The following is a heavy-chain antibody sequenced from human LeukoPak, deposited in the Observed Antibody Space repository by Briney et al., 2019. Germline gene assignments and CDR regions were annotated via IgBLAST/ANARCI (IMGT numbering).Heavy chain of an antibody. V-gene: IGHV1-18*04. D-gene: IGHD6-6*01. CDR1: GYIFSSYG. CDR3: ARADSSSLHYYYYYMDV. Sequence: GASVKVSCKASGYIFSSYGISWVRQAPGQGLEWMGWISAYNGHTNYAQRLQGRVTMTTDTSTSAAYMELRSLRSDDTAVYYCARADSSSLHYYYYYMDVWGKGTTVTVSS. J-gene: IGHJ6*03. CDR2: ISAYNGHT.